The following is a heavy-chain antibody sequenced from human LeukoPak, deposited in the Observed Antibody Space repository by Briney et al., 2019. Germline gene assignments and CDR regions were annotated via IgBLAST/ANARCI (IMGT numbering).Heavy chain of an antibody. CDR2: ISSSSSYI. CDR3: ARLTSGATFDY. D-gene: IGHD1-26*01. Sequence: SGGSLRLSCAASGFTFSSYGMQWVRQAPGKGVECVSSISSSSSYIYYADSVQGRFPLSRDNANTSLYLQMNSLRAEDTAVYYCARLTSGATFDYWGQGTLVTVSS. J-gene: IGHJ4*02. V-gene: IGHV3-21*01. CDR1: GFTFSSYG.